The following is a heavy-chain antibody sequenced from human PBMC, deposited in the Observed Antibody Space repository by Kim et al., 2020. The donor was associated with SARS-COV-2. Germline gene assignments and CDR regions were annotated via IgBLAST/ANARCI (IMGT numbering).Heavy chain of an antibody. CDR3: ARAAITMIVVVDAFDI. V-gene: IGHV4-30-4*01. Sequence: SETLSLTCTVSGGSISRGDYYWGWIRQPRGKGREWIGYIYYSGSTYDNPSIKSRVTISVDTSKNQFSLKLSSVTAADTAVYYCARAAITMIVVVDAFDIWGQGTLLTLSS. J-gene: IGHJ3*02. CDR1: GGSISRGDYY. D-gene: IGHD3-22*01. CDR2: IYYSGST.